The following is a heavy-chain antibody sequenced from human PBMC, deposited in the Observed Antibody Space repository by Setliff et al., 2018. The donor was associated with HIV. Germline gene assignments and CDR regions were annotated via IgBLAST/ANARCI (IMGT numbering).Heavy chain of an antibody. CDR3: ARDRADDQYNGLDV. CDR1: GYTFTSYD. Sequence: ASVKVSCKASGYTFTSYDINWVRQATGQGLEWMGWMNSRSGNIRYAQKFQGRVAMTRDTSISTAYMEFNSLTSDDTAVYYCARDRADDQYNGLDVWGQGTMVTVSS. J-gene: IGHJ3*01. V-gene: IGHV1-8*01. CDR2: MNSRSGNI. D-gene: IGHD3-10*01.